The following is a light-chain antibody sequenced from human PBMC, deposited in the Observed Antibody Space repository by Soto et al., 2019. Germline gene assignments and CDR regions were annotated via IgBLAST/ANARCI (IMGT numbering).Light chain of an antibody. CDR3: ASYTSSVTWV. V-gene: IGLV2-14*01. CDR2: GVS. Sequence: QSALTQPASVSGSPGQSITISCTGTSSDVGGYNYVSWYQQHPGKAPKLMIFGVSNRPSGVSNRFSGSKSANTASLTISGLQAEDKADYYCASYTSSVTWVFGGGTKLTVL. J-gene: IGLJ3*02. CDR1: SSDVGGYNY.